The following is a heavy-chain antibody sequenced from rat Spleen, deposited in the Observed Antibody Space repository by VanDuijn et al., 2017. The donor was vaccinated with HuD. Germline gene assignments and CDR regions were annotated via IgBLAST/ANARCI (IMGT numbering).Heavy chain of an antibody. CDR3: VTWGLDY. V-gene: IGHV5-20*01. CDR1: GFTFGDYY. CDR2: ISFDGDST. D-gene: IGHD2-1*01. Sequence: EVQLVEYGGGLVQPGRSLKLSCAASGFTFGDYYMAWVRQAPTQGLEWVASISFDGDSTYYRDSVKGRFTISRDNAKNTLYLQMDSLRSEDTSPYYCVTWGLDYWGQGVMVTVSS. J-gene: IGHJ2*01.